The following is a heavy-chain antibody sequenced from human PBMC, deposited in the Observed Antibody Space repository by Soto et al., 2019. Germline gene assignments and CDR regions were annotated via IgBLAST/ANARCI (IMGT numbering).Heavy chain of an antibody. CDR2: IYYSGST. Sequence: QVQLQESGPGLVKPSQTLSLTCTVSGGSISSGGHYWSWIRQHPGKGLEWIGYIYYSGSTYYNPSLTSRVTISVDTSKKQFSLRLSSVTAADTAVYYCARGDPSGGNYFDYWGQGTLVTVSS. D-gene: IGHD2-21*02. J-gene: IGHJ4*02. V-gene: IGHV4-31*03. CDR1: GGSISSGGHY. CDR3: ARGDPSGGNYFDY.